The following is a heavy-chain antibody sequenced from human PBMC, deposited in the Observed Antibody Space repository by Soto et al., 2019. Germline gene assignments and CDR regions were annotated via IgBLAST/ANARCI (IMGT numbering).Heavy chain of an antibody. CDR3: SGGDAPYYYHGMDV. Sequence: GGSLRLSCAASGFTFSSYGMHWVRQAPGKGLEWVAVIWYDGSNKYYADSVKGRFTISRDNSKNTLYLQMNSLRAEDTAVYYCSGGDAPYYYHGMDVWGQGTTVTVSS. D-gene: IGHD2-21*02. CDR2: IWYDGSNK. V-gene: IGHV3-33*01. J-gene: IGHJ6*02. CDR1: GFTFSSYG.